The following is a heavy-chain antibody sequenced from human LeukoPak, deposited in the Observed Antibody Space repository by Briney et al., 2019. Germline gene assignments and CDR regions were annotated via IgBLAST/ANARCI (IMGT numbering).Heavy chain of an antibody. V-gene: IGHV3-23*01. CDR1: GFTFSSYA. Sequence: AGGSLRLSCAASGFTFSSYAMSWVRQALGKGLEWVSAISGSGGSTYYADSVKGRFTISRDNSKNTLYLQMNSLRAEDTAVYYCAKSRLGELSPTDIWGQGTMVTVSS. CDR3: AKSRLGELSPTDI. CDR2: ISGSGGST. D-gene: IGHD3-16*02. J-gene: IGHJ3*02.